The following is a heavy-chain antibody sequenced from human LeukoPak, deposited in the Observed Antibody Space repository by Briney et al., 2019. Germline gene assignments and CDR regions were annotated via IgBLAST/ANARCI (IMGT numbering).Heavy chain of an antibody. J-gene: IGHJ5*02. V-gene: IGHV3-23*01. Sequence: GGSLRLSCAASGFTFSSYGMSWVRQAPGKGLEWVSDISGSGGNTYYAHSVKGRFTISRDNSKNTLYLQMSSLRAEDTAVYYCAKKYSTGLDPWGQGTLVTVSS. CDR3: AKKYSTGLDP. CDR1: GFTFSSYG. D-gene: IGHD1-26*01. CDR2: ISGSGGNT.